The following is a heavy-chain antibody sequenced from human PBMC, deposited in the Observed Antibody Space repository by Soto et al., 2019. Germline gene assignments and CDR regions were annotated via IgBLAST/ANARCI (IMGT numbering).Heavy chain of an antibody. Sequence: QVQLVQSGAEVKKPGSSVKVSCKASGGTFSSYAISWVRQAPGQGLEWMGVIIPIFGTANYAQKFQGRVTLTADESTSTAYMELSSLRSEDTAVYYCAREGASGSHIGYWGQGTLVTVSS. CDR2: IIPIFGTA. CDR1: GGTFSSYA. CDR3: AREGASGSHIGY. D-gene: IGHD3-22*01. V-gene: IGHV1-69*01. J-gene: IGHJ4*02.